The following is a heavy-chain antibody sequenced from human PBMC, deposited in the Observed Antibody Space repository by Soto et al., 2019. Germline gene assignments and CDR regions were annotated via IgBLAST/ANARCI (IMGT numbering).Heavy chain of an antibody. CDR2: INAGNGDT. CDR1: GINYNTYA. Sequence: QVQLVQSGAEMKKPGASVKLSCKTSGINYNTYAIHWVRQAPGQGLEWMGWINAGNGDTRYSQNFQGRVTLTRDTGASIVYMDLDGLKSEDPGVYYCASAISAYVTWGQGPLVTFSS. J-gene: IGHJ4*02. V-gene: IGHV1-3*01. D-gene: IGHD5-12*01. CDR3: ASAISAYVT.